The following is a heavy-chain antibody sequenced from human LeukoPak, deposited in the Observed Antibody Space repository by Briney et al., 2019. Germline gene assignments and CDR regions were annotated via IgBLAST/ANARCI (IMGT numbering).Heavy chain of an antibody. CDR1: GYSFTSNW. CDR3: ARHVRAAPFDY. V-gene: IGHV5-51*01. J-gene: IGHJ4*02. D-gene: IGHD2-2*01. Sequence: GESLKISCKGSGYSFTSNWISWVRQMPGKGLEWVGIIYPGDSGTRYSPSLQGQVTISADKSINTAYLHWSSLKASDTAMYYCARHVRAAPFDYWGQGTLVTVSS. CDR2: IYPGDSGT.